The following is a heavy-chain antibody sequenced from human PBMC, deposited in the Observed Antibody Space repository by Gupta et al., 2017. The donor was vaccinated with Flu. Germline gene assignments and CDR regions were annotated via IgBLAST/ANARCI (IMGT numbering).Heavy chain of an antibody. CDR1: GFTFSGSA. V-gene: IGHV3-73*02. Sequence: EVQLVESGGGLVQPGGSLKLSCAASGFTFSGSAMHWVRPASGKGLEWVGRIRSKPNNYATAYAASVKGRFTISRDDSKNTAYLQMNSLKTEDTAVYYCTRLFFGPAGTNDVVVWGQGTTVTVSS. D-gene: IGHD6-13*01. J-gene: IGHJ6*02. CDR2: IRSKPNNYAT. CDR3: TRLFFGPAGTNDVVV.